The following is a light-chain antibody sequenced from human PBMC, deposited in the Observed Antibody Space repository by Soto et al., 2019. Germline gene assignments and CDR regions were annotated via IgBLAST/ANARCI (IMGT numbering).Light chain of an antibody. V-gene: IGKV3-15*01. CDR3: QQYKNWLALT. CDR1: QRVSSS. Sequence: EIVLTQSPDTLSVSPGERAALSCRASQRVSSSLAWYQQKPGQAPRLLIYGASTRATGIPARFSGSGSGTEFTLTISSLQSEDSAVYYCQQYKNWLALTFGGGTKVDIK. CDR2: GAS. J-gene: IGKJ4*01.